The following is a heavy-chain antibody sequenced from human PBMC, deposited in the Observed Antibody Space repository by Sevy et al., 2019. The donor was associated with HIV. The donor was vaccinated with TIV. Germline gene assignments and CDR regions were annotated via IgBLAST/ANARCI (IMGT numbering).Heavy chain of an antibody. V-gene: IGHV4-4*07. CDR2: IYTSGST. Sequence: SETLSLTCTVSGGSISSYYWSWIRQPAGKGLEWIGRIYTSGSTNYNPSLNSRVTMSVDTSKNQFSLKLSSVTAADTAVYYCARVFGIAAAGTYVGYYYYYMDVWGKGTTVTVSS. J-gene: IGHJ6*03. D-gene: IGHD6-13*01. CDR3: ARVFGIAAAGTYVGYYYYYMDV. CDR1: GGSISSYY.